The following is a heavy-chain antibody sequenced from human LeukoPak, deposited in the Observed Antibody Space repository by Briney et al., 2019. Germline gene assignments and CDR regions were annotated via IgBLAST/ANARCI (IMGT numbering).Heavy chain of an antibody. V-gene: IGHV3-23*01. CDR3: AKDVSRSIAVTLGY. CDR2: ISGSGGST. D-gene: IGHD6-19*01. J-gene: IGHJ4*02. Sequence: GGSLRLSCAASGFTFSSNAMSWVRQAPGKGLEWVSAISGSGGSTYYADSVKGRFTISRDNSKNTLYLQMNSLRAEDTAVYYCAKDVSRSIAVTLGYWGQGTLVTVSS. CDR1: GFTFSSNA.